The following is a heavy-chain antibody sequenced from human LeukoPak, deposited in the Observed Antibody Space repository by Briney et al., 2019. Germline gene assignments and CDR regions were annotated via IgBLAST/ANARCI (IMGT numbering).Heavy chain of an antibody. CDR3: ARDWEVAATIGMDV. CDR1: GFTFSSYG. Sequence: PGRSLRLSCAASGFTFSSYGMHWVRQAPGKGLEWVAVISYDGSNKYYADSVKGRFTISRDNSKNTLYLQMNSLRAEDTAVYYCARDWEVAATIGMDVWGQGTTVTVSS. J-gene: IGHJ6*02. D-gene: IGHD2-15*01. CDR2: ISYDGSNK. V-gene: IGHV3-30*03.